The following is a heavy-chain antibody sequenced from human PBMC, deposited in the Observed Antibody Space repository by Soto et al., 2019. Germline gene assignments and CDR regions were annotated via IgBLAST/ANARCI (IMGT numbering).Heavy chain of an antibody. CDR1: GFTFSNSA. Sequence: GGSLRLSCAASGFTFSNSAMTWVRQAPAKGLEWVSTIRDSDSGGSTFYADSVKGRFTISRDDSKNTLYLQMSSLRAEDTAMYYCAKVRVGIDVDFDYWGQGALVTVSS. V-gene: IGHV3-23*01. CDR2: IRDSDSGGST. D-gene: IGHD2-21*01. CDR3: AKVRVGIDVDFDY. J-gene: IGHJ4*02.